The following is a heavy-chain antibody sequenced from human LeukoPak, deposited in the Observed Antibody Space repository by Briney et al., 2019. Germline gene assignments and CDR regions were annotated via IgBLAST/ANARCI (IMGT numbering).Heavy chain of an antibody. Sequence: PSETLSLTCGVYGGSFSGDYWSWVRQPPGKGLEWIGDLNHRGSASYNPSLKSRVTISVDTSKIQFSLKLSSVTATDTAVYYCARKRDNWNVCVFDIWGQGTMVTVSS. CDR1: GGSFSGDY. V-gene: IGHV4-34*01. D-gene: IGHD1-1*01. CDR2: LNHRGSA. CDR3: ARKRDNWNVCVFDI. J-gene: IGHJ3*02.